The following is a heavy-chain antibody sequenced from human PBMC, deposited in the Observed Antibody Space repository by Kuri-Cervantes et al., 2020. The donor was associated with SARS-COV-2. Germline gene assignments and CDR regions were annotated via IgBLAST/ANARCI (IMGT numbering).Heavy chain of an antibody. CDR2: IYYSGST. CDR1: GGSISSYY. V-gene: IGHV4-59*01. D-gene: IGHD3-3*01. J-gene: IGHJ4*02. CDR3: ARWPSWSGSIDY. Sequence: ESLKISCTVSGGSISSYYWSWIQQPPGKGLEWIGYIYYSGSTNYNPSLKSRVTISVDTSKNQFSLKLSSVTAADTAVYYCARWPSWSGSIDYWGQGTLVTVSS.